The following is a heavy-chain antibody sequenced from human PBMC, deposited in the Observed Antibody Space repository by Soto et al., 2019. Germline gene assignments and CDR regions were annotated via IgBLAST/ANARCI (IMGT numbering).Heavy chain of an antibody. J-gene: IGHJ5*02. D-gene: IGHD6-13*01. V-gene: IGHV4-39*01. CDR1: GGSISSSSFH. CDR3: AVRETAAGTGWRFDP. Sequence: QLQLQESGPGLVKPSETLSLTCTVSGGSISSSSFHWGWIRQPPGKGLEWVGSIYYSGSTYYTPVLTTRVTRTLNTSTTQCSPQLSSVTPPYTAVYYCAVRETAAGTGWRFDPWGHGPVVNVSS. CDR2: IYYSGST.